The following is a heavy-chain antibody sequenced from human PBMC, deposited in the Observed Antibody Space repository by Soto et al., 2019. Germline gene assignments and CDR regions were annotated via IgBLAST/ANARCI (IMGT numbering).Heavy chain of an antibody. J-gene: IGHJ4*02. D-gene: IGHD2-21*02. CDR1: GYSFTSYW. Sequence: GESLKISCKGSGYSFTSYWIGWVRQMPGKGLEWMGIIYPGDSDTRYSPSFQGQVTISADKSISTAYLQWSSLKASDTAMYYCASWFYCGGDGFSARPFDYWGQGTLVTVSS. V-gene: IGHV5-51*01. CDR3: ASWFYCGGDGFSARPFDY. CDR2: IYPGDSDT.